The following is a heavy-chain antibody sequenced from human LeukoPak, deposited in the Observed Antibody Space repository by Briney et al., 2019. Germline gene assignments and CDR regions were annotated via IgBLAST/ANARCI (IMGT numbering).Heavy chain of an antibody. CDR1: GYTFTSYD. J-gene: IGHJ4*02. CDR3: ARGAALVGATLRLFY. Sequence: ASVKVSCKASGYTFTSYDINWVRQATGQGLEWMGWMNPNSGNTGYAQKLQGRVTITRNTSISAAYMELSSLRSEDTAVYYCARGAALVGATLRLFYWGQGTLVTVSS. CDR2: MNPNSGNT. D-gene: IGHD1-26*01. V-gene: IGHV1-8*03.